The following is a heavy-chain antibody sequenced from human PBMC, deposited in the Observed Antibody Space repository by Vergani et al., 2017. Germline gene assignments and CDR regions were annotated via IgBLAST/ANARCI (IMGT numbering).Heavy chain of an antibody. Sequence: QVQLQESGPGLVKPSQTLSLTCTVSGGSISSGGYYWSWIRQPPGKGLEWIGGINHSGSTNYNPSLKSRVTISVDTSKNQFSLKLSSVTAADTAVYYGARWQGGRPLRRQYSSYHFDYWGQGTLVTVSS. V-gene: IGHV4-39*07. CDR3: ARWQGGRPLRRQYSSYHFDY. D-gene: IGHD6-6*01. CDR1: GGSISSGGYY. CDR2: INHSGST. J-gene: IGHJ4*02.